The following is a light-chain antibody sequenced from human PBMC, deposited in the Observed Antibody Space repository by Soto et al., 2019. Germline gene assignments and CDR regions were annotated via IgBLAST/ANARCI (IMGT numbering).Light chain of an antibody. CDR3: CSYAGSSTYV. Sequence: QSLLTQPASVSVSHGQSITISCTGTSSDVGSYNLVSWYQQHPGKAPKLMIYEVSKRPSGVSNRFSGSKSGNTASLTISGLQAEDEADYYCCSYAGSSTYVFGTGTKVTVL. CDR1: SSDVGSYNL. V-gene: IGLV2-23*02. J-gene: IGLJ1*01. CDR2: EVS.